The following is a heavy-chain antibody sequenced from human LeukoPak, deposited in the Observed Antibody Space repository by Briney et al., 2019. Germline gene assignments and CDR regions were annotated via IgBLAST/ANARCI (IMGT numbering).Heavy chain of an antibody. D-gene: IGHD1-26*01. J-gene: IGHJ4*02. CDR2: IWYDGSNK. V-gene: IGHV3-33*01. CDR1: GFTFSSYG. CDR3: ARAQWELGSFDY. Sequence: GGSLRLSCAASGFTFSSYGMHWVRQAPGKGLEWVTVIWYDGSNKYYADSVKGRFTISRDNSKNTLYLQMNSLRAEDTAVYYCARAQWELGSFDYWGQGTLVTVSS.